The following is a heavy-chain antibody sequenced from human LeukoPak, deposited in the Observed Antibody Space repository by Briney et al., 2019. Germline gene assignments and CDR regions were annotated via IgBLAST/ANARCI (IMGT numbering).Heavy chain of an antibody. V-gene: IGHV4-61*02. Sequence: TSETLSLTCTVSGGSISSGSYYWSWIRQPAGKGLEWIGRIYTSGSTNYNPSLKSRVTISVDTSKNQFSLKLSSVTAADTAVYYCARLTIFGVVPGWFDPWGQGTLVTVSS. J-gene: IGHJ5*02. D-gene: IGHD3-3*01. CDR2: IYTSGST. CDR1: GGSISSGSYY. CDR3: ARLTIFGVVPGWFDP.